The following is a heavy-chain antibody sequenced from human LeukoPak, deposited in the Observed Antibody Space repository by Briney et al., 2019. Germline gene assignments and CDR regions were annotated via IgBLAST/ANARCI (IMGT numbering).Heavy chain of an antibody. J-gene: IGHJ3*02. V-gene: IGHV3-23*01. CDR3: AKTYYYDSSGYYLPSSWAFDI. D-gene: IGHD3-22*01. Sequence: PGGSLRLSCAASGFTFSSYAMSWVRQAPGKGLEWVSAISGSGGSTYYADSVKGRFTISRDNSKNTLYLQMNSLRAEDTAVYYCAKTYYYDSSGYYLPSSWAFDIWGQGTMVTVSS. CDR2: ISGSGGST. CDR1: GFTFSSYA.